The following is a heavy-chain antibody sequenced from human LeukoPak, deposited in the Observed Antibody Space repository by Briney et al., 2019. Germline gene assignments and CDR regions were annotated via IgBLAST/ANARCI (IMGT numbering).Heavy chain of an antibody. CDR2: INAGNGNT. CDR1: GYTFTSYA. V-gene: IGHV1-3*01. Sequence: ASVKVSCKASGYTFTSYAMHWVRQAPGQRLEWMGWINAGNGNTKYSQKFQGRVTITRDTSAGTAYMELSSLRSEDTAVYYCARSGYSYGPGALEPFDPWGQGTLVTVSS. J-gene: IGHJ5*02. CDR3: ARSGYSYGPGALEPFDP. D-gene: IGHD5-18*01.